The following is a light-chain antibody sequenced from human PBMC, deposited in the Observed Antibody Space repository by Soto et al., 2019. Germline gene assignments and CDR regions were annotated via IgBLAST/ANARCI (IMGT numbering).Light chain of an antibody. CDR3: HQYGISPPT. J-gene: IGKJ1*01. CDR2: GVS. CDR1: QSVSGSD. Sequence: EVVLTQSPGTLSLSPGERATLSCRASQSVSGSDLAWYQQKPGQAPRLLISGVSNRATGTPDRFSGSGSGTDFTLPSSSLEHEEFAVFYCHQYGISPPTFGPGTKVEI. V-gene: IGKV3-20*01.